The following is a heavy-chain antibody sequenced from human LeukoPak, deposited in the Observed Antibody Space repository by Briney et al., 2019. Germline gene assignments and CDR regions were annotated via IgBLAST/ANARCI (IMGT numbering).Heavy chain of an antibody. CDR2: IYPGESDT. CDR3: ARIRDIVVVPAAILGDLDY. D-gene: IGHD2-2*02. CDR1: GYSFISYW. Sequence: GESLKISCKGSGYSFISYWSGWVRQMPGKGVEWVGIIYPGESDTRYSPSFQGQVTISADKSISTAYLQWSSLKASDTAMYYCARIRDIVVVPAAILGDLDYWGQGTMVTVSS. V-gene: IGHV5-51*01. J-gene: IGHJ4*02.